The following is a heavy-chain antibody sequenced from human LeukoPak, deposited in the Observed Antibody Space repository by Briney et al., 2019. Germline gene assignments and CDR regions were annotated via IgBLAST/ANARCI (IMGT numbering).Heavy chain of an antibody. D-gene: IGHD6-13*01. CDR3: ARSIAAAGTDY. CDR2: INPNGGGT. Sequence: ASVKVSRKASVYTFTGYYMHWVRQAPGQGLEWMGWINPNGGGTNYAQKFRGRVTMTRDTSISTAYMELSRLRSDDTAVYYCARSIAAAGTDYWGERTLVTVSS. J-gene: IGHJ4*02. CDR1: VYTFTGYY. V-gene: IGHV1-2*02.